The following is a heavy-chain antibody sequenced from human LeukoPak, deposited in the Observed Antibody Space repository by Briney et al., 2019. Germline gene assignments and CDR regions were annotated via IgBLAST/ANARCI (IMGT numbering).Heavy chain of an antibody. J-gene: IGHJ6*02. CDR1: GGSISSYY. CDR3: ARDRAVAGTKYYYGMDV. CDR2: NYYSGST. D-gene: IGHD6-19*01. V-gene: IGHV4-59*01. Sequence: PSETLSLTCTVSGGSISSYYWSWIRKPPGKGLEWIGYNYYSGSTNYNPSLKSRVTISVDTSKNQFSLKLSSVTAADTAVYYCARDRAVAGTKYYYGMDVWGQGTTVTVSS.